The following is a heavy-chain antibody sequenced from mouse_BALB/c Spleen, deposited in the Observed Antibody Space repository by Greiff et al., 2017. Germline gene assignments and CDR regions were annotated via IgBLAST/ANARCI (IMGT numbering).Heavy chain of an antibody. J-gene: IGHJ3*01. D-gene: IGHD1-1*02. CDR3: ARGGSYVVGGFAY. CDR2: ISYSGST. Sequence: VQLKESGPGLVKPSQSLSLTCTVSGYSFTSYYVWYWIRQFPGNQLEWMGYISYSGSTCYNPSLKSRISITRDTSKNQFFLQLNSVTTEDTATYYCARGGSYVVGGFAYWGQGTLVTVSA. CDR1: GYSFTSYYV. V-gene: IGHV3-2*02.